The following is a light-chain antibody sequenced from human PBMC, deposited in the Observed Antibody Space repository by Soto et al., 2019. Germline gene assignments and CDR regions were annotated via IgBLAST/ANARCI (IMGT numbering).Light chain of an antibody. Sequence: DIQMTQSPSSLSASVGDRVTISCRASQTITTYLNWYQQKPGKAPQLLIYGASILQSGVPSRFTGSGSGTDFTLTISSLQPDDVATYHCQQTHSTPWTFGQGTKVEIK. J-gene: IGKJ1*01. V-gene: IGKV1-39*01. CDR3: QQTHSTPWT. CDR2: GAS. CDR1: QTITTY.